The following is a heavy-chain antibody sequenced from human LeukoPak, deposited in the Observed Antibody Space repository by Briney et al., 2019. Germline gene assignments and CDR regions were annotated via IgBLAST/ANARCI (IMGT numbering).Heavy chain of an antibody. CDR2: IYPGDSDT. Sequence: GESLKISCXVSGYSFTTSWIAWVRQMPGKGLEWMGIIYPGDSDTRYSPSFQGQVTISADKSISTAYLQWSSLKASDTAMYYCARGYCSGGTCPNYYYYYMDVWGKGTTVTVSS. CDR1: GYSFTTSW. D-gene: IGHD2-15*01. CDR3: ARGYCSGGTCPNYYYYYMDV. V-gene: IGHV5-51*01. J-gene: IGHJ6*03.